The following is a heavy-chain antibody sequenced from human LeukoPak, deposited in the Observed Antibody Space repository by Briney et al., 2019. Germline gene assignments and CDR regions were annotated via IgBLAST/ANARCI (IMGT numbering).Heavy chain of an antibody. CDR3: ARDKMLGGFDP. J-gene: IGHJ5*02. CDR1: GGSISSYY. D-gene: IGHD3-10*02. V-gene: IGHV4-59*01. Sequence: SETLSLTCTVSGGSISSYYWSWIRQPPGKGLEWIGYIYYSGSTNYNPSLKSRVTISVDTSKNQFSLKLSSVTAADTAVYYCARDKMLGGFDPWAREPWSPSPQ. CDR2: IYYSGST.